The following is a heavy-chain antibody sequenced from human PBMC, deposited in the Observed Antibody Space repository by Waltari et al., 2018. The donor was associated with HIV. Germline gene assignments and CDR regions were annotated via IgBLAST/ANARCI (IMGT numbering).Heavy chain of an antibody. V-gene: IGHV3-53*01. D-gene: IGHD6-19*01. CDR2: FYSGGSA. J-gene: IGHJ5*01. CDR1: VFTVSRNS. Sequence: EVQLVESGGGLIQPGGSLRLSCAASVFTVSRNSMSWVRQAPGKGLEWVSVFYSGGSAYSADSVKGRFTISRDNSKNTLHLQMKRLRTEDTAVYYCARVKAYSSGWFDYWGQGTLVTVSS. CDR3: ARVKAYSSGWFDY.